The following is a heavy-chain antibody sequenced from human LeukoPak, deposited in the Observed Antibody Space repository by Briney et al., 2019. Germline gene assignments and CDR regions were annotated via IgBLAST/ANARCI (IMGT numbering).Heavy chain of an antibody. CDR3: ARDGQRFGEFLFEY. V-gene: IGHV3-30*14. Sequence: PGGSLRLSCAASVFTFSSYAMHGVRQAPAKGLEWVAVISYDGSNKYYADSGKGQFTMCRDNSKNTLYIQRNSLRGEGTALYYWARDGQRFGEFLFEYWGQGTLVTVSS. CDR1: VFTFSSYA. J-gene: IGHJ4*02. CDR2: ISYDGSNK. D-gene: IGHD3-10*01.